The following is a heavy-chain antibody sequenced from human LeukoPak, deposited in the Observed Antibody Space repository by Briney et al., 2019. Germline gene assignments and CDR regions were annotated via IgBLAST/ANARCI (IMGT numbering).Heavy chain of an antibody. D-gene: IGHD4-4*01. Sequence: SETLSLTCTVSGGSISSYYCSWIRQPAGKGLEWIGRIYTSGSTNYNPSLKSRVTMSVDTSKNQFSLKLSSVTAADTAVYYCARDLTTVTTLPAFDLWGRGTLVTVSS. J-gene: IGHJ2*01. CDR3: ARDLTTVTTLPAFDL. CDR1: GGSISSYY. V-gene: IGHV4-4*07. CDR2: IYTSGST.